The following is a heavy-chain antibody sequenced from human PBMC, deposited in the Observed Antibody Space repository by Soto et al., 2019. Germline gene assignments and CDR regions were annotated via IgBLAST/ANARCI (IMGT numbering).Heavy chain of an antibody. V-gene: IGHV3-23*01. J-gene: IGHJ4*02. CDR1: GFTFSSYA. CDR3: AKGGTYYYGSGPYYYFDY. Sequence: EVQLLESGGGLVQPGGSLRLSCAASGFTFSSYAMSWVRQAPGKGLEWVSAISGSGGSTYYADSVKGRFTISRDNSKKTLYLQMNSLRAEDTAVYYCAKGGTYYYGSGPYYYFDYWGQGTLVTVSS. D-gene: IGHD3-10*01. CDR2: ISGSGGST.